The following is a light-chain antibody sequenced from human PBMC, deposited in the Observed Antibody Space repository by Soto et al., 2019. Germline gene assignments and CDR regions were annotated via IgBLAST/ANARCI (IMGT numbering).Light chain of an antibody. CDR1: QSISGSY. J-gene: IGKJ4*01. CDR3: QQYDNSPLP. CDR2: GVS. V-gene: IGKV3-20*01. Sequence: LKNSADTLCLSSRERAALSGTASQSISGSYLAWYQQKPGQAPRVVIYGVSRRATGIPDRFSGSGSGTDFTLTISRLEPEDFAVYYCQQYDNSPLPFGGGTKVDIK.